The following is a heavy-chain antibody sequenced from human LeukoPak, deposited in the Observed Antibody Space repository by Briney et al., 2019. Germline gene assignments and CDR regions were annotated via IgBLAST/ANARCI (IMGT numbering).Heavy chain of an antibody. CDR3: ARLVATGIYYYYYMDV. CDR1: GYSISSGYY. J-gene: IGHJ6*03. Sequence: SETLSLTCAVSGYSISSGYYWGWIRQPPGKGLEWVGYIYYSGGTIYNPSLKSRVTISVDTSKNQFSLRLSSVTAADAAVYYCARLVATGIYYYYYMDVWGKGTTVTVSS. D-gene: IGHD7-27*01. CDR2: IYYSGGT. V-gene: IGHV4-61*01.